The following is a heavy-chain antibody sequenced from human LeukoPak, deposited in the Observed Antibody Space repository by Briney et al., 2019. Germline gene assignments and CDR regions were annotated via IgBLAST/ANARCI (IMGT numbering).Heavy chain of an antibody. Sequence: ASVKVSCKASGGTFSSYAISWARRAPGQGLEWMGGIIPIFGTANYAQKFQGRVTITADESTSTAYMELSSLRSEDTAVYYCAREHDSSGYYFDYWGQGTLVTVSS. D-gene: IGHD3-22*01. J-gene: IGHJ4*02. CDR1: GGTFSSYA. CDR2: IIPIFGTA. V-gene: IGHV1-69*13. CDR3: AREHDSSGYYFDY.